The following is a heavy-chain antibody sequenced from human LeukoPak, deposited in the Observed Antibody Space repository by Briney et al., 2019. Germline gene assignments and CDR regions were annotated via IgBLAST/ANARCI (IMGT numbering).Heavy chain of an antibody. CDR1: GGSISSSSYY. CDR3: ASVGSGSYPFDY. D-gene: IGHD3-10*01. J-gene: IGHJ4*02. CDR2: IYYSGST. V-gene: IGHV4-39*07. Sequence: PSETLSLTCTVSGGSISSSSYYWGWIRQPPGKGLEWIGSIYYSGSTYYNPSLKSRVTISVDTSKNQFSLKLSSVTAADTAVYYCASVGSGSYPFDYWGQGTLVTVSS.